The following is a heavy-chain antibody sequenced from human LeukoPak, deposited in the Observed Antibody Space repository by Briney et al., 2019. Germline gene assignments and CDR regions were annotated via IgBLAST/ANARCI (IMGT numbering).Heavy chain of an antibody. V-gene: IGHV3-23*01. Sequence: GGTLRLSCAASGFTLSTYGMSWVRQAPGKGLEWVSGISGSGGSRFYTDSVKGRFTISRDNSKNTLYLQMNSLRAEDTAVYYCAKLREWELPDLFDYWGQGTLVTVSS. CDR1: GFTLSTYG. J-gene: IGHJ4*02. D-gene: IGHD1-26*01. CDR3: AKLREWELPDLFDY. CDR2: ISGSGGSR.